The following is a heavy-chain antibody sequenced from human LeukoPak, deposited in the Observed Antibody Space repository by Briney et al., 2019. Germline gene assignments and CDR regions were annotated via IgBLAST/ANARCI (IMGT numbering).Heavy chain of an antibody. CDR3: AKDEAARPPGWFDP. CDR1: GFTFSSYG. V-gene: IGHV3-30*02. J-gene: IGHJ5*02. D-gene: IGHD6-6*01. CDR2: IRYDGSNK. Sequence: SGGSLRLSCAASGFTFSSYGMHWVRQAPGKGLEWVAFIRYDGSNKYYADSVKGRFTISRDNSKNTLYLQMNSLRAEDTAVYYCAKDEAARPPGWFDPWGQGTLVTVSS.